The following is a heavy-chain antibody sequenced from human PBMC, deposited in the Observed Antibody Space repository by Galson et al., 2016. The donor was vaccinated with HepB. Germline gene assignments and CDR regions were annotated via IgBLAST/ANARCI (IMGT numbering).Heavy chain of an antibody. CDR3: ASAPGAFYYYYAMDV. CDR2: ISSGGGTI. J-gene: IGHJ6*02. V-gene: IGHV3-48*03. CDR1: GFTFSRYG. Sequence: SLRLSCAASGFTFSRYGMHWVRQAPGKGLEWLSYISSGGGTIYYAGSVKGRFTISRDNAKNSLYLQMSSLRADDTAVYYCASAPGAFYYYYAMDVWGRGTMVTVSS.